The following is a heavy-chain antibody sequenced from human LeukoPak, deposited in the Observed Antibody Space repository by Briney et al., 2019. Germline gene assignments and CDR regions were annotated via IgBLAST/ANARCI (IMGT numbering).Heavy chain of an antibody. CDR3: ARGGGYCSSTSCPEFDY. V-gene: IGHV1-69*06. CDR1: GGTFSSCA. CDR2: IIPIFGTA. J-gene: IGHJ4*02. Sequence: GASVKVSCKASGGTFSSCAISWVRQAPGQGLEWMGGIIPIFGTANYAQKFQGRVTITADKSTSAAYMELSSLRSEDTAVYYCARGGGYCSSTSCPEFDYWGQGTLVTVSS. D-gene: IGHD2-2*01.